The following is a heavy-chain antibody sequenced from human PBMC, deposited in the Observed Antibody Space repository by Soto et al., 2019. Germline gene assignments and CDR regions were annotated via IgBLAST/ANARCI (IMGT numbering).Heavy chain of an antibody. Sequence: GASVKVSCKASGGTFSSYTISWVRQAPGQGLEWMGRIIPILGIANYAQKFQGRVTITADKSTSTAYMELSSLRSEDTAVYYCARGYCTNGVCLSPEQFAPWGQGTLVTVSS. D-gene: IGHD2-8*01. V-gene: IGHV1-69*02. J-gene: IGHJ5*02. CDR2: IIPILGIA. CDR1: GGTFSSYT. CDR3: ARGYCTNGVCLSPEQFAP.